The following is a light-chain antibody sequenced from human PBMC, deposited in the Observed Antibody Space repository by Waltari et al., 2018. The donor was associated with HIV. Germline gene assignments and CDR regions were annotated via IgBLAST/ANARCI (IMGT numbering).Light chain of an antibody. CDR1: AFPKHY. Sequence: SYELTQPPSVSVSPGQTARITCSGDAFPKHYAYWYQQKPGQAPVLVIYKDSERPSGIPERFSGSNSGTTVTLTISGVQAADEADYYCQSAGVFGTGTKVTVL. V-gene: IGLV3-25*03. CDR2: KDS. CDR3: QSAGV. J-gene: IGLJ1*01.